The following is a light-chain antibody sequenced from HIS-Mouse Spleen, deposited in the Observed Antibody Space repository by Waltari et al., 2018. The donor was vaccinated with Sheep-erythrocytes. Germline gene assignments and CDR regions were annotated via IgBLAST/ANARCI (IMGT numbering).Light chain of an antibody. CDR1: SSNIGSNT. J-gene: IGLJ1*01. V-gene: IGLV1-44*01. Sequence: QSVLTQPPSASGTPGQRVTISCSGSSSNIGSNTVNWYQQLPGTAPKLPSYSNKQRPSGVPDRFSGSESGTSASLAISGLQSEDEADYYCAAWDDSLNGYVFGTGTKVTVL. CDR3: AAWDDSLNGYV. CDR2: SNK.